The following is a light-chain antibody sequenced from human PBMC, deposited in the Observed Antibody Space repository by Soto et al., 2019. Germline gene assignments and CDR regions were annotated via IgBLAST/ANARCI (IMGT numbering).Light chain of an antibody. J-gene: IGKJ1*01. CDR1: QGIRND. V-gene: IGKV1-6*01. CDR2: AAS. Sequence: AIQMTQSPSSLSASVGDRVTITCRASQGIRNDLGWYQQKPGKAPKLLIYAASSLQSGVPSRFSGSGSGTDFTLTISSLQPEDFATYYCLQEYNYPPGTFGQGTKVEIK. CDR3: LQEYNYPPGT.